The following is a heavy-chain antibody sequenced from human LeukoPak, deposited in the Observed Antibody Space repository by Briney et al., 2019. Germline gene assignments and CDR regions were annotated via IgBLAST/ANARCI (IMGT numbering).Heavy chain of an antibody. D-gene: IGHD4-17*01. J-gene: IGHJ6*03. V-gene: IGHV4-59*08. CDR1: GGSISSYY. CDR3: ARQHGGYRPPYYYYMDV. Sequence: PSETLSLTCTVSGGSISSYYWSWIRQPPGKGLEWIGYIYYSGSTKYNPSLKSRVTISLDTSKNQFSLKLNSVTAADTAVYYCARQHGGYRPPYYYYMDVWGKGTTVTVSS. CDR2: IYYSGST.